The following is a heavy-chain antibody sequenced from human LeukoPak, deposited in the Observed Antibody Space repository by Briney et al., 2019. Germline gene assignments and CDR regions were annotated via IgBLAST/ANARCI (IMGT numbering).Heavy chain of an antibody. J-gene: IGHJ6*03. CDR1: GGSISSGGYS. Sequence: PSETLSLTCAVSGGSISSGGYSWSWIRQPPGKGLECIGYIYHSGSTYYNPSLKSRVTISVDRSKNQFSLKLSSVTAADTAVYYCARSEGYYYYMDVWGKGTTVTVSS. CDR3: ARSEGYYYYMDV. V-gene: IGHV4-30-2*01. CDR2: IYHSGST.